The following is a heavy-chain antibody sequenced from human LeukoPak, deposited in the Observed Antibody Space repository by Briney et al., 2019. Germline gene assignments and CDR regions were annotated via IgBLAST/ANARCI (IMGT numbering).Heavy chain of an antibody. D-gene: IGHD6-13*01. V-gene: IGHV4-59*12. J-gene: IGHJ4*02. Sequence: SETLSLTCTVSGGSINSYYWSWIRQPPGKGLEWIGYIYYSGSTNYNPSLKSRVTISVDTSKNQFSLKLSSVTAADTAVYYCARDSASIAAAGGFDYWGQGTLVTVSS. CDR3: ARDSASIAAAGGFDY. CDR1: GGSINSYY. CDR2: IYYSGST.